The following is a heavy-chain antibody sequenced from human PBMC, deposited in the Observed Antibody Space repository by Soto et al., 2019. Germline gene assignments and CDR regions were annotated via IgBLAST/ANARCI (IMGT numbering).Heavy chain of an antibody. J-gene: IGHJ4*02. D-gene: IGHD6-19*01. CDR2: INAGNGNT. V-gene: IGHV1-3*01. CDR3: ARSSIAVAGYFDY. CDR1: GYTFTSYA. Sequence: GASVKVSCKASGYTFTSYAMHWVRQAPGQRLEWMGWINAGNGNTKYSQKFQGRVTITRDTSASTAYMELSSLRSEDTAVYYCARSSIAVAGYFDYWGQGTLVTVSS.